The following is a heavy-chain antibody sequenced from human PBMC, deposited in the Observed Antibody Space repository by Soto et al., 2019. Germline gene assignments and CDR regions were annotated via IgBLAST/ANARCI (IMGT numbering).Heavy chain of an antibody. J-gene: IGHJ4*02. V-gene: IGHV3-30-3*01. Sequence: QVQLVESGGGVVQPGRSLRLSCAASGFTFSSYAMHWVRQAPGKGLEWVAVISYDGSNKYYADSVKGRFTISRDNSKNTLYLQMNSLRAEDTAVYYCAIDLGMDGFSYWGQGTLVTVSS. CDR1: GFTFSSYA. CDR3: AIDLGMDGFSY. CDR2: ISYDGSNK. D-gene: IGHD3-3*01.